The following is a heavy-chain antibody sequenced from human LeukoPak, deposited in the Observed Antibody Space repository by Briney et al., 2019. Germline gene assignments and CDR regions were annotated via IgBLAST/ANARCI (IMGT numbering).Heavy chain of an antibody. CDR1: GGSFSGYY. V-gene: IGHV4-59*01. D-gene: IGHD3-9*01. Sequence: PSETLSLTCTVYGGSFSGYYWSWIRQPPGKGLEWIGYIYYRGSTHYNPSLKSRVTISVDRSKNLFSLKLTSVTAADTAVYYCARETDYDILTGQYMDVWGKGTSVTISS. CDR2: IYYRGST. J-gene: IGHJ6*03. CDR3: ARETDYDILTGQYMDV.